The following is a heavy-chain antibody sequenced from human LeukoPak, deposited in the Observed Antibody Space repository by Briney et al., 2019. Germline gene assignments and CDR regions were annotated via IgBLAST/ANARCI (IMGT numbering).Heavy chain of an antibody. Sequence: SETLSLTCAVYGGSFSGYYWSLIRQPPGKGLEWIGEINHRGSTNYNPSLKSRVTISVDTSKNQFSLKLSSVTAADTAVYYCASHYYGSGSYSAGHFDYWGQGTLVTVSS. CDR3: ASHYYGSGSYSAGHFDY. CDR2: INHRGST. D-gene: IGHD3-10*01. V-gene: IGHV4-34*01. CDR1: GGSFSGYY. J-gene: IGHJ4*02.